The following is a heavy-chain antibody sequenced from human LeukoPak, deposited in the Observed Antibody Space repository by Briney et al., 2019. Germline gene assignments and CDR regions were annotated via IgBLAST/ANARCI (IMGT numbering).Heavy chain of an antibody. CDR1: GYTFTGYY. V-gene: IGHV1-2*02. J-gene: IGHJ5*02. CDR3: ARVRPGAYYDSSGYWGWFDP. D-gene: IGHD3-22*01. CDR2: INPNSGGT. Sequence: ASVKVSCKASGYTFTGYYMHWVRQAPGQGLEWMGWINPNSGGTNYAQKFQGRVTMTRDTSISTAYMEVSRLRSDDTAVYYCARVRPGAYYDSSGYWGWFDPWGQGTLVTVSS.